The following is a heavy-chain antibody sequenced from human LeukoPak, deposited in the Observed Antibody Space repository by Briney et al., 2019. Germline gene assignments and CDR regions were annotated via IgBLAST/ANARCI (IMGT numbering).Heavy chain of an antibody. V-gene: IGHV3-30*18. CDR1: GFTFSNYG. Sequence: GRSLRLSCAASGFTFSNYGMHWVRQAPGKGLEWVAAISYDGSTKYYADSVKGRFTSSRDNSKNTLYLQMNSLRPEDTAVYYCAKDSSVWVVGAISFFDYWGQGTLVNVSS. CDR2: ISYDGSTK. D-gene: IGHD1-26*01. J-gene: IGHJ4*02. CDR3: AKDSSVWVVGAISFFDY.